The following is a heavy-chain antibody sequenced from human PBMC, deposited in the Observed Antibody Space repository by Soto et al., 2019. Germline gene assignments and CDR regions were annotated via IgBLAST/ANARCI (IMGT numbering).Heavy chain of an antibody. V-gene: IGHV4-34*01. CDR2: INHSGIT. CDR3: VRGPYNYNSRYFDY. D-gene: IGHD1-1*01. Sequence: SETLSLTCTVSGGSFSGYFWTWIRQPPGKGLEWLAEINHSGITNYNPSVESRVSMSVDTSKNQFSLRLYSVTAADTAVYYCVRGPYNYNSRYFDYWGQGTLVTVSS. J-gene: IGHJ4*02. CDR1: GGSFSGYF.